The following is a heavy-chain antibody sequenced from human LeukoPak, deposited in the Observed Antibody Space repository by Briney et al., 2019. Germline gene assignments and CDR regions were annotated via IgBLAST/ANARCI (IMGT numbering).Heavy chain of an antibody. Sequence: PGGSLRLSCAASGFTFSSYSMNWVRQAPGKGLEWVSSISSSSSYIYYADSVKGRFTISRDNAKNSLYLQMNSLRAEDTAVYYCAKAASLGSGSYYNLDYYYYMDVWGKGTTVTISS. J-gene: IGHJ6*03. V-gene: IGHV3-21*01. CDR3: AKAASLGSGSYYNLDYYYYMDV. D-gene: IGHD3-10*01. CDR2: ISSSSSYI. CDR1: GFTFSSYS.